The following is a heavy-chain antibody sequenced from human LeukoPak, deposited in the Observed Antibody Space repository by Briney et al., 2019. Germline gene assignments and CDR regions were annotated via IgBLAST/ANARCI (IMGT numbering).Heavy chain of an antibody. CDR3: ARGEGSGDERDYYYYYMDV. CDR1: GGTFSSYA. J-gene: IGHJ6*03. CDR2: IIPIFGTA. V-gene: IGHV1-69*05. Sequence: SVKVSCKASGGTFSSYAISWVRQAPGQGLEWMGGIIPIFGTANYAQKFQDRVTITTDESTSTAYMELSSLRSEDTAVYYCARGEGSGDERDYYYYYMDVWGKGTTVTVSS. D-gene: IGHD5-12*01.